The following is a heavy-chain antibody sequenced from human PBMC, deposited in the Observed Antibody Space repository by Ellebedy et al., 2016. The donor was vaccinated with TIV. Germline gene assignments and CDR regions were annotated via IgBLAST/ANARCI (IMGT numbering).Heavy chain of an antibody. J-gene: IGHJ4*02. CDR3: ARVQRLVQDY. CDR1: GYTFTSYG. CDR2: ISGYNGNT. V-gene: IGHV1-18*04. Sequence: ASVKVSCKAFGYTFTSYGVSWVRQAPGQGLEWMGWISGYNGNTNYAQKFQGRVTMTTDTSTSTAYMELRSLRSDDTAVYYCARVQRLVQDYWGQGTLVTVSS. D-gene: IGHD6-19*01.